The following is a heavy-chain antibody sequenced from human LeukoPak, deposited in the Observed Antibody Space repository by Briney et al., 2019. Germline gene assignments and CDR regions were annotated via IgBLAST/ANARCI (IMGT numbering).Heavy chain of an antibody. J-gene: IGHJ4*02. Sequence: PGRSLRLSCAASGFSFNTYAMEWVRQAPGKGLEWVAVIWYDGSEKHYADSVKGRFTISRDNSKNTLYLQMNSLRDGDTAVYYCASTDLNHAILSGYFECWGQGTLLTVSS. V-gene: IGHV3-33*01. D-gene: IGHD3-9*01. CDR2: IWYDGSEK. CDR1: GFSFNTYA. CDR3: ASTDLNHAILSGYFEC.